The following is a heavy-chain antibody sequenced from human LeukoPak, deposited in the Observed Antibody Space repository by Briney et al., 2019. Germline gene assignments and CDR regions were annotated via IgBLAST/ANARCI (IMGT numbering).Heavy chain of an antibody. CDR2: INPSGGST. D-gene: IGHD3-3*01. Sequence: ASVKVSCKASGYTFSRYHMHWVRQAPGQGLEWMGIINPSGGSTSYAQRFQGRVTMTSDTSTNTVYMELSSLRSEDTAVYYCARAPEWLPLDYWGQGTLVTVSS. J-gene: IGHJ4*02. CDR1: GYTFSRYH. CDR3: ARAPEWLPLDY. V-gene: IGHV1-46*01.